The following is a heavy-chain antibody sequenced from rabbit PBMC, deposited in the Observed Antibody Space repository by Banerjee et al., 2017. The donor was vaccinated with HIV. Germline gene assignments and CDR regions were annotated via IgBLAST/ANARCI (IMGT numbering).Heavy chain of an antibody. Sequence: QEQLEESGGGLVQPEGSLTLTCTASGFSLSSVHDMCWVRQAPGKGLEWIGCIYADSGGSTYYASWARGRFTISKASWTTVTLQMTSLTAADTATYFCARDLAGVIGWNFGLWGPGTLVTVS. CDR2: IYADSGGST. D-gene: IGHD4-1*01. V-gene: IGHV1S45*01. CDR1: GFSLSSVHD. J-gene: IGHJ4*01. CDR3: ARDLAGVIGWNFGL.